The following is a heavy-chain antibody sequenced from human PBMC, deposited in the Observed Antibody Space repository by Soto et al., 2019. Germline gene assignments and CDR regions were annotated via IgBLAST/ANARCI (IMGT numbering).Heavy chain of an antibody. J-gene: IGHJ4*02. D-gene: IGHD3-16*01. CDR1: GASINSNVHY. Sequence: PSETLSLTCTVSGASINSNVHYWGWVRQSPGKGLEWIASVFYTGSPYHNPPLESRVSISVDTSDNQFSLKVTSVTAADTGIYYCARHPFGGYAFDSWGQGTLVTVSS. CDR2: VFYTGSP. CDR3: ARHPFGGYAFDS. V-gene: IGHV4-39*01.